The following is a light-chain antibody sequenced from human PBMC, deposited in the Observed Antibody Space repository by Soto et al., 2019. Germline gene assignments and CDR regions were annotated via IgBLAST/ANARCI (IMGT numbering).Light chain of an antibody. J-gene: IGLJ3*02. CDR2: RDN. Sequence: QSVLTQPPSVSGTPGQTVTISCSGAISNIGKNLGYWYQQLPGTAPKLLIYRDNQRPSGVPDRFSGSKSGSSASLAVSGLRSEDEADYYCAAWDDSRSAWVFGGGTQLTVL. CDR1: ISNIGKNL. V-gene: IGLV1-47*01. CDR3: AAWDDSRSAWV.